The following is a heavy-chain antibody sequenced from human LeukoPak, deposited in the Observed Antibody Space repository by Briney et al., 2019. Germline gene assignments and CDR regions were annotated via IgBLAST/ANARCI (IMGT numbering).Heavy chain of an antibody. V-gene: IGHV3-30-3*01. CDR3: ARGSSLDY. J-gene: IGHJ4*02. CDR1: GFTFSSYA. D-gene: IGHD3-10*01. CDR2: ISYDGSNK. Sequence: RSLRLSCAASGFTFSSYAMHWVRQAPGKGLEWVAVISYDGSNKYYADSVKGRFIISRDNSKNTLYLQMNSLRAEDTAVYYCARGSSLDYWGQGTLVTVSS.